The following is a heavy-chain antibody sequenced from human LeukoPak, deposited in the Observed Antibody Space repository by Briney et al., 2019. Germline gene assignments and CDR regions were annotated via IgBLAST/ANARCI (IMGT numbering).Heavy chain of an antibody. CDR3: AREPAVDHSSWFDP. Sequence: SETLSLTCTVSGGSISGYYWSWIRQPPGKGLEWIGYIYYSGTTNYNPSLKSRVTISVDTSKNQFSLKLSSVTAADTAVYYCAREPAVDHSSWFDPWGQGTLVTVSS. V-gene: IGHV4-59*01. CDR1: GGSISGYY. CDR2: IYYSGTT. J-gene: IGHJ5*02. D-gene: IGHD6-25*01.